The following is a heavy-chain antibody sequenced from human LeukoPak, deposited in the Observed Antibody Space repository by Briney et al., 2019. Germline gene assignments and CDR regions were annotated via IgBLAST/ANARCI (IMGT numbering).Heavy chain of an antibody. V-gene: IGHV4-61*02. CDR2: IYTSGST. Sequence: SETLSLTCTVSGGSISSGSYYWSWIRQPAGKGLEWIGRIYTSGSTNYNPSLKSRVTISVDTSKNQFSLKLSSVTAADTAVYYCARLGGRAALAPGLVDYWGQGTLVTVSS. J-gene: IGHJ4*02. CDR1: GGSISSGSYY. D-gene: IGHD3-16*01. CDR3: ARLGGRAALAPGLVDY.